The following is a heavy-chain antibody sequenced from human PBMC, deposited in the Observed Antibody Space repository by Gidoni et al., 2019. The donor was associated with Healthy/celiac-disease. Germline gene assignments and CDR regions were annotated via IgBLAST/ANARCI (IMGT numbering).Heavy chain of an antibody. CDR1: GGSFSGYY. Sequence: QVQLQQWGAGLLTPSETLSLTCAVYGGSFSGYYWSWIRQPPGKGLEWIGEINHSGSTNYNPSLKSRVTISVDTSKNQFSLKLSSVTAADTAVYYCARSIAVAGLYLNWFDPWGQGTLVTVSS. CDR2: INHSGST. CDR3: ARSIAVAGLYLNWFDP. D-gene: IGHD6-19*01. V-gene: IGHV4-34*01. J-gene: IGHJ5*02.